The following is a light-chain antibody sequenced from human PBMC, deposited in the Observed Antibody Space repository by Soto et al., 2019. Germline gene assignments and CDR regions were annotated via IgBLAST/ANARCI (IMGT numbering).Light chain of an antibody. CDR2: DVS. CDR3: SSYTSSSTSLV. Sequence: QSALTQPASVSGSPGQWITISCTGTSSDVGGYNYVSWYQQHPGKAPKLMIYDVSNRPSGVSNRFSGSKSGNTASLTISGLQAEDEADYYCSSYTSSSTSLVFGGGTKLTVL. V-gene: IGLV2-14*01. J-gene: IGLJ3*02. CDR1: SSDVGGYNY.